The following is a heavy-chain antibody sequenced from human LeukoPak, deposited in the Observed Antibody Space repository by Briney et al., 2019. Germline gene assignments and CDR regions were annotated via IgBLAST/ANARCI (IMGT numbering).Heavy chain of an antibody. D-gene: IGHD7-27*01. CDR2: ISYDGSNK. Sequence: GRSLRLSCAASGFTFSSYAMHWVRQAPGKGLEWVAVISYDGSNKYYADSVKGRFTISRDNSKNTLYLQMNSLRAEDTAVYYCAREVTGHFDYWGQGTLVTVSS. V-gene: IGHV3-30-3*01. J-gene: IGHJ4*02. CDR3: AREVTGHFDY. CDR1: GFTFSSYA.